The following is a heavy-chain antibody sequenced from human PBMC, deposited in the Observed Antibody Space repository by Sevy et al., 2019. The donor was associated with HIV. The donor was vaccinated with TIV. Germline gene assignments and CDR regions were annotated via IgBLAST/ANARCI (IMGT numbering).Heavy chain of an antibody. CDR2: IYNSEQT. CDR3: AQWLAAPAFFHP. D-gene: IGHD6-19*01. J-gene: IGHJ5*02. V-gene: IGHV4-39*02. CDR1: GGSVTSADCS. Sequence: SETLSLTCTVSGGSVTSADCSWGWFRQPPGKGLEWIGCIYNSEQTYYNPSLKSRVAISVDASQNVFSLKLTSGTAADTAVYYCAQWLAAPAFFHPWGLGYLVTVSS.